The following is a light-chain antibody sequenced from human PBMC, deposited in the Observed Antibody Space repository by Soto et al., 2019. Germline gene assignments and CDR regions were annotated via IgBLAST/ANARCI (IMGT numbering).Light chain of an antibody. CDR1: QSVSDN. V-gene: IGKV3D-15*01. Sequence: EIVMTQSPATLSVSPGERATLSCRASQSVSDNLAWYQQKPGQAPRLLIHGASSRATNIPARFSGSTSGTEFSLNISSLQSEDFAVYYCQQYNSWPPSITFGQGTRLEIK. CDR2: GAS. J-gene: IGKJ5*01. CDR3: QQYNSWPPSIT.